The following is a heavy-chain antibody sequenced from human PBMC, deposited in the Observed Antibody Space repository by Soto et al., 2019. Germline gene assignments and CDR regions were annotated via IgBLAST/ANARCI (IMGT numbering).Heavy chain of an antibody. D-gene: IGHD6-19*01. J-gene: IGHJ6*04. V-gene: IGHV4-59*08. CDR3: ARTVTARNSSGWYSFMDV. CDR2: IYYSGST. CDR1: GGSISSYY. Sequence: SETLSLTCTVSGGSISSYYWSWIRQPPGKGLEWIGYIYYSGSTNYNPSLKSRVTISVDTSKNQFSLKLSSVTAADTAVYYCARTVTARNSSGWYSFMDVWGKGTTVTVSS.